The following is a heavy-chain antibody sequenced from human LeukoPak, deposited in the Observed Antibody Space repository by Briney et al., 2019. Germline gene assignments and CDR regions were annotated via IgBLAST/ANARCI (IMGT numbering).Heavy chain of an antibody. J-gene: IGHJ5*02. CDR1: GFTFDDYA. Sequence: GGSLRLSCAASGFTFDDYAMHWVRQAPGKGLEWVSGISWNSGSIGYADSVKGRFTISRDNAKNSLYLQMNSLRAEDTALYYCAKDMGLKLGIQQGWFDPWGQGTLVTVSS. CDR3: AKDMGLKLGIQQGWFDP. CDR2: ISWNSGSI. D-gene: IGHD7-27*01. V-gene: IGHV3-9*01.